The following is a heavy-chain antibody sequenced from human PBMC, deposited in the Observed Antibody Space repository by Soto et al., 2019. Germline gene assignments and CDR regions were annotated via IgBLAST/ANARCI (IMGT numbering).Heavy chain of an antibody. CDR3: ARLDGRIDY. J-gene: IGHJ4*02. V-gene: IGHV4-59*05. CDR1: GGSISSYY. CDR2: IYYSGST. D-gene: IGHD1-1*01. Sequence: SETLSLTCTVSGGSISSYYWSWIRQPPGKGLEWIGSIYYSGSTYYNPSLKSRVTISVDTSKNQFSLKLSSVTAADTAVYYCARLDGRIDYWGQGTLVTVSS.